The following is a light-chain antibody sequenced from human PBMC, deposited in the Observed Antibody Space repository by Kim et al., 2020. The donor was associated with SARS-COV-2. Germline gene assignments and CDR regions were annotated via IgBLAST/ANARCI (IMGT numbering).Light chain of an antibody. CDR3: QQLNRFPPL. V-gene: IGKV1-9*01. Sequence: IHLTQSPSSLSASVGDRVTITCRASQGISSYLAWYQQIPGKAPNLLIYDATTLQSGVPSRFSGGGSGTDFTLTISSLQPEDFATYYCQQLNRFPPLFGPGTKVDIK. CDR2: DAT. CDR1: QGISSY. J-gene: IGKJ3*01.